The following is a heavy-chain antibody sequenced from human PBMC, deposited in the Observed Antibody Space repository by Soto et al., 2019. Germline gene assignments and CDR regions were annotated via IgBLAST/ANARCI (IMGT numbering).Heavy chain of an antibody. J-gene: IGHJ5*02. CDR1: GFTFSSYS. CDR2: ISSGSSTI. D-gene: IGHD3-10*01. Sequence: LSLTCAASGFTFSSYSMNWVRKAPGKGLEWVSYISSGSSTIYYADSVKGRFTISRDNAKNSLYLQMNSLRAEDTAVYYCARGFGELSWGQGTLVTVSS. V-gene: IGHV3-48*01. CDR3: ARGFGELS.